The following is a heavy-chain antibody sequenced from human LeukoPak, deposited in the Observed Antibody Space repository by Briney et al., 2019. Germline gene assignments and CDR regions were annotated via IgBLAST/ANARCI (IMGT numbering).Heavy chain of an antibody. V-gene: IGHV3-7*01. CDR2: IKQHGSEK. CDR3: ARVRDDSSGYHPFDY. D-gene: IGHD3-22*01. CDR1: GFTFSSYW. J-gene: IGHJ4*02. Sequence: PGGSLRLSCAASGFTFSSYWMNWVRQAPGKGLEWVANIKQHGSEKYYVDSVKGRFTISRDNAKNSLYLQMNSLRAEDTAVYYCARVRDDSSGYHPFDYWGQGTLVTVSS.